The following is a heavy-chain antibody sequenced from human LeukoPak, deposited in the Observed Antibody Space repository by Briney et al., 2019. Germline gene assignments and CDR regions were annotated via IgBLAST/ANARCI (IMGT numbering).Heavy chain of an antibody. CDR1: GFTYSSCV. D-gene: IGHD2-2*01. V-gene: IGHV3-23*01. CDR2: ISGSGGST. Sequence: TGGSLRLSCATSGFTYSSCVMAWVRQAPGKGLEWVSSISGSGGSTYYADSVKGWFTISRDNSMNTLYLQMNSLTAEDTAVYYCAKRHCSSTHCYAFDYWGQGTLVTVSS. CDR3: AKRHCSSTHCYAFDY. J-gene: IGHJ4*02.